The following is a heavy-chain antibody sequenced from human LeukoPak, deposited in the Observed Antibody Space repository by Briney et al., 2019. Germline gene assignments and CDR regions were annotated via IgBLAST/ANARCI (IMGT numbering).Heavy chain of an antibody. CDR1: GFTFSSYW. J-gene: IGHJ3*01. D-gene: IGHD3-10*01. CDR3: ARQASGSGRRGPFDL. V-gene: IGHV3-7*03. CDR2: IKQDGSEK. Sequence: GGSLRLSCAASGFTFSSYWMSWVRQAPGKGLEWVANIKQDGSEKYYVDSVKGRFTISRDNAKNSLYLQMDSLRVEDTAIYYCARQASGSGRRGPFDLWGQGTMVTVSS.